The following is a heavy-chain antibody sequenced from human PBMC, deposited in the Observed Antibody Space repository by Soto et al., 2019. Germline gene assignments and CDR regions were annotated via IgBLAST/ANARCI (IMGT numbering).Heavy chain of an antibody. CDR2: INSDGSTI. D-gene: IGHD3-22*01. CDR3: ASFGTSYDSSGYLY. CDR1: GFTFSYHW. Sequence: EVQLVESGGGLVQPGGSLRLSCATSGFTFSYHWMHWVRQAPGKGLVWVSSINSDGSTIRHADSVKGRFTISRDNAKNTLYLQINSLRAEDTAVYYCASFGTSYDSSGYLYWGRGTLVTVSS. V-gene: IGHV3-74*01. J-gene: IGHJ4*02.